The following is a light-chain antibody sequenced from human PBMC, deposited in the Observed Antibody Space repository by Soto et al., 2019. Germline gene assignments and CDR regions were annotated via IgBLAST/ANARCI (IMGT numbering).Light chain of an antibody. CDR1: QGISSY. CDR2: AAS. J-gene: IGKJ4*01. Sequence: AIRMTQSPSSFSTSTGNRVTSTCRASQGISSYLAWYQQKPGKAPKLLIYAASTLQSGVPSRFSGSGSGTDFTLTISCLKSEDFATYSCQQYYSYPIVGGGTKVDIK. CDR3: QQYYSYPI. V-gene: IGKV1-8*01.